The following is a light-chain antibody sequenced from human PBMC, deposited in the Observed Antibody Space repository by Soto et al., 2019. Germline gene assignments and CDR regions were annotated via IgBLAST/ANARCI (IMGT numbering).Light chain of an antibody. J-gene: IGLJ2*01. Sequence: QPVLTQSPSASASLGASVNLTCTLSSGHNSYAIAWHQQQPEKGPRYLMKINSDGSHIKGDGIPDRFSGSRSGAERSLTISSLQSEDEADYYCQTWGTGIRVFGGGTKLTVL. V-gene: IGLV4-69*01. CDR2: INSDGSH. CDR3: QTWGTGIRV. CDR1: SGHNSYA.